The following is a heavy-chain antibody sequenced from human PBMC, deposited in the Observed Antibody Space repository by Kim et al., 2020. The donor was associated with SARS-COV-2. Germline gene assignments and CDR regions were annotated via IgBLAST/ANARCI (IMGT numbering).Heavy chain of an antibody. D-gene: IGHD1-7*01. V-gene: IGHV4-59*13. CDR1: GGSISSYY. J-gene: IGHJ4*01. CDR3: ARGRYNWNSRRRDGYPYY. Sequence: SETLSLTCTVSGGSISSYYWSWIRQPPGKGLEWIGYIYYSGSTNYNPSLKSRVTISVDTSKNQFSLKLSSVTAADTAVYYCARGRYNWNSRRRDGYPYY. CDR2: IYYSGST.